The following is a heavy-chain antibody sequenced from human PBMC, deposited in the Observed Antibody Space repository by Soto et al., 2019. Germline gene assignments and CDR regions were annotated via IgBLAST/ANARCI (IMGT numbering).Heavy chain of an antibody. CDR2: ISAYNGNT. CDR1: GYTFTSYG. J-gene: IGHJ4*02. D-gene: IGHD3-16*02. CDR3: AREIRGRLRLGELSYDY. Sequence: QVQLVQSGAEVKKPGASVKVSCKASGYTFTSYGISWVRQAPGQGLEWMGWISAYNGNTNYAQKLQGRVTMTTDRSTSTAYMELRSLRSDDTAVYYCAREIRGRLRLGELSYDYWGQGTLVTVSS. V-gene: IGHV1-18*01.